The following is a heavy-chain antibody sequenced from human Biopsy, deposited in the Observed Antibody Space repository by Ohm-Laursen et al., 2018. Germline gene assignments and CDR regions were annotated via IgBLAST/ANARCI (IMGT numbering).Heavy chain of an antibody. Sequence: SLRLSCAAPGFIFSDYYMSWIRQAPGKGLEWVSNINSVGTIYYADSVRGRFTISRDNAKNSLYLQMNSLRVEDTAVYYCAKGRSGGTGHGNWFDPWGQGTLVIVSS. CDR2: INSVGTI. CDR1: GFIFSDYY. D-gene: IGHD3-10*01. CDR3: AKGRSGGTGHGNWFDP. J-gene: IGHJ5*02. V-gene: IGHV3-11*01.